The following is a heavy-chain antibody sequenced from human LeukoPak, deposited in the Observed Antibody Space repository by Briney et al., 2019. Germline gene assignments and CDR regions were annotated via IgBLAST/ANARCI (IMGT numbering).Heavy chain of an antibody. CDR2: IYPGDSEI. CDR3: ARLAAAGTGVGIVDY. Sequence: RGESLKISCKGSGYSFINYWIGWVRQMPGKGLEWMGIIYPGDSEIRYNPSFQGQVTISADKSISTAYLQWSSLRASDTAMYYCARLAAAGTGVGIVDYWGQGTLVTVSS. CDR1: GYSFINYW. V-gene: IGHV5-51*01. D-gene: IGHD6-13*01. J-gene: IGHJ4*02.